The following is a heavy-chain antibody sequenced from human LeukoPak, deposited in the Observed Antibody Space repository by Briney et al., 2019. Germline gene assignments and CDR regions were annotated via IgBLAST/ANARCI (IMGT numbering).Heavy chain of an antibody. CDR2: ISTDGRTT. V-gene: IGHV3-74*01. CDR1: GFTFSSYW. CDR3: AKRYTSGWYQYYFDC. J-gene: IGHJ4*02. Sequence: GGSLRLSCAASGFTFSSYWMHWVRHAPGKGLVWVSRISTDGRTTSYADSVKGRFTISRDNSKATLYLQMNSLRAEDTPVYYCAKRYTSGWYQYYFDCWGQGTLVTVSS. D-gene: IGHD6-13*01.